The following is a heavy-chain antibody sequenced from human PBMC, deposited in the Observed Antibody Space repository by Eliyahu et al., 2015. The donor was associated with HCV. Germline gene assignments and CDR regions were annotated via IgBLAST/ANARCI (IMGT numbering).Heavy chain of an antibody. CDR3: ASRFPSRYCSGGSCHPH. CDR1: GGSISSSSYY. D-gene: IGHD2-15*01. J-gene: IGHJ4*02. CDR2: IYYSGST. Sequence: QLQLQESGPGLVKPSETLSLTCTVSGGSISSSSYYWGWIRQPPGKGLEWIGSIYYSGSTYYNPSLKSRVTISVDTSKNQFSLKLSSVTAADTAVYYCASRFPSRYCSGGSCHPHWGQGTLVTVSS. V-gene: IGHV4-39*07.